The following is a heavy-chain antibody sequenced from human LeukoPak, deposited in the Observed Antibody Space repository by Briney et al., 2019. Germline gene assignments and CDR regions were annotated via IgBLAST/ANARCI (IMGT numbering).Heavy chain of an antibody. D-gene: IGHD4-23*01. V-gene: IGHV1-24*01. CDR2: FDPEDGET. J-gene: IGHJ3*02. CDR3: ATELAGWRTVGNAFDI. Sequence: GASVKVSCKVSGYTLTELSMHWVRQARGKGLEWMGGFDPEDGETIYAQKFQGRVTMTEDTSTDTAYMELSSLRSEDTAVYYCATELAGWRTVGNAFDIWGQGTMVTVSS. CDR1: GYTLTELS.